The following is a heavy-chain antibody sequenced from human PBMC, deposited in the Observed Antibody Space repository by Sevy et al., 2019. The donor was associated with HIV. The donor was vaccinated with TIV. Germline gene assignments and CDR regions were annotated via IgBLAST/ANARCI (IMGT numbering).Heavy chain of an antibody. Sequence: GESLKISCKGSLYSFSNYWIGWVRQMPGKGLEWMGIIYPSDSDTRYSPSFQGQVTISADKSINTAYLKWSSLKASDTAMYYCARGVRGTLPAYYYYGMDVWGQGTMVTVSS. J-gene: IGHJ6*02. D-gene: IGHD1-1*01. V-gene: IGHV5-51*01. CDR3: ARGVRGTLPAYYYYGMDV. CDR2: IYPSDSDT. CDR1: LYSFSNYW.